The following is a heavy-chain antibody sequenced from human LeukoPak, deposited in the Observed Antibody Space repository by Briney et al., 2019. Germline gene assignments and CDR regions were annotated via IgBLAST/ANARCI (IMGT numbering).Heavy chain of an antibody. J-gene: IGHJ5*02. Sequence: SETLSLTCTVSGDSITYYYWSWIRQPPGKGLEWIGHIYYSGSANYNPSLKSRVTISEDTSKNQFSLKLSSVTAADTAVYYCASYRYYDILTGWFDPWGQGTLVTVPS. V-gene: IGHV4-59*01. D-gene: IGHD3-9*01. CDR1: GDSITYYY. CDR3: ASYRYYDILTGWFDP. CDR2: IYYSGSA.